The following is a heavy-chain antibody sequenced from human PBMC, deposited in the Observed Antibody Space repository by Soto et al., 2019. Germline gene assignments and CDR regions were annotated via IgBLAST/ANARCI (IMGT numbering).Heavy chain of an antibody. CDR3: ARSTGTGAFDI. D-gene: IGHD1-1*01. CDR1: GGTFSSYT. CDR2: IIPILGIA. V-gene: IGHV1-69*02. J-gene: IGHJ3*02. Sequence: QVQLVQSGAEVKKPGSSVTVSCKASGGTFSSYTISWVRQAPGQGLEWMGRIIPILGIANYAHKFQGRVTITADQSTSTAYMELSSLRSEDTAVYYCARSTGTGAFDIWGQGTMVTVSS.